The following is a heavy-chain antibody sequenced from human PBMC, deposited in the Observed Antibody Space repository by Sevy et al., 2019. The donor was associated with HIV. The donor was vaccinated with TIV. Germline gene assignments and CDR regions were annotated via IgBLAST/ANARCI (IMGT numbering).Heavy chain of an antibody. CDR2: ISYDGSNK. J-gene: IGHJ3*02. D-gene: IGHD3-22*01. CDR3: ARDSLSDYYDSSGYYSGAFDI. V-gene: IGHV3-30-3*01. Sequence: GGSLRLSCAASGLTFSSYAMHWVRQAPGKGLEWVAFISYDGSNKYYADSVKGRFTISRDNSKNTLYLQMNSLRAEDTAVYYCARDSLSDYYDSSGYYSGAFDIWGQGTMVTVSS. CDR1: GLTFSSYA.